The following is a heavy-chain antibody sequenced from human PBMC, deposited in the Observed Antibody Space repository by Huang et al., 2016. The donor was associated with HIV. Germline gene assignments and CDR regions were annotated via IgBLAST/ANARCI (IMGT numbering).Heavy chain of an antibody. CDR2: LYHGGKA. J-gene: IGHJ5*02. Sequence: EVPLVESGGGLVQPGGSLRLSCAASGFTVNSNYMTWVRQAPGKGLEWVSLLYHGGKAHYADSVKGRFTISGDISQNTVFLQMSSLRVEDTAVYYCARGRYGTPNAWGQGTLVTVSS. CDR1: GFTVNSNY. CDR3: ARGRYGTPNA. D-gene: IGHD5-18*01. V-gene: IGHV3-53*01.